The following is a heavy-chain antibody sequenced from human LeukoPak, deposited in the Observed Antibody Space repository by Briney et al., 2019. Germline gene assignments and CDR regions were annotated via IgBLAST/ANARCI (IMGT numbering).Heavy chain of an antibody. V-gene: IGHV3-30*02. CDR1: GFTFSSYG. CDR3: ARGADGVSSNSRGWFDP. J-gene: IGHJ5*02. Sequence: GGSLRLSCVASGFTFSSYGMHWVRQAPGKGLEWVAFIRYHEDSKYHADSVKGRFTISRDNSKNTLYLQMNSLRAEDTAVYSCARGADGVSSNSRGWFDPWGQGTLVTVSS. D-gene: IGHD2-15*01. CDR2: IRYHEDSK.